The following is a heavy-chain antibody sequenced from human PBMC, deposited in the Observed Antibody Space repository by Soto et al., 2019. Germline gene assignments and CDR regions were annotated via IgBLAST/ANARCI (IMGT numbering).Heavy chain of an antibody. CDR3: ARALLAITMVRGVDAFDI. V-gene: IGHV4-34*01. Sequence: ETLSLTCAVYGGSFSGYYWSWIRQPPGKGLEWIGEINHSGSTNYNPSLKSRVTISVDTSKNQFSLKLSSVTAADTAVYYCARALLAITMVRGVDAFDIWGQGTMVTVSS. CDR2: INHSGST. CDR1: GGSFSGYY. J-gene: IGHJ3*02. D-gene: IGHD3-10*01.